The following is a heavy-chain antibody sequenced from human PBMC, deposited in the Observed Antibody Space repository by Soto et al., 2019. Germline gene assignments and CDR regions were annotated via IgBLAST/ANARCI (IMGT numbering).Heavy chain of an antibody. V-gene: IGHV4-30-4*01. CDR2: IYYSGST. D-gene: IGHD3-22*01. CDR3: ARAMIVNNCFDP. CDR1: GGSISSGDYY. J-gene: IGHJ5*02. Sequence: QVQLQESGPGLVKPSQTLSLTCTVSGGSISSGDYYWSWIRQPPGKGLEWIGYIYYSGSTYYNPSLKSRVTISVDTSKNHFSLNLSSVTAADTAVYYCARAMIVNNCFDPWGQETLVTVSS.